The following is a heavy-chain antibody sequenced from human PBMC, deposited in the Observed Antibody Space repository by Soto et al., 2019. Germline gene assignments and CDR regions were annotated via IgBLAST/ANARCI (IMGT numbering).Heavy chain of an antibody. J-gene: IGHJ3*02. CDR2: INPSGGST. Sequence: ASVKVSYKASGYTFTSYYMHWVRQAPGQGLEWMGIINPSGGSTSYAQKFQGRVTMTRDTSTSTVYMELSSLRSEDTAVYYCARKRSPVDSSSWADAFDIWGQGTMVTVSS. V-gene: IGHV1-46*01. CDR3: ARKRSPVDSSSWADAFDI. D-gene: IGHD6-13*01. CDR1: GYTFTSYY.